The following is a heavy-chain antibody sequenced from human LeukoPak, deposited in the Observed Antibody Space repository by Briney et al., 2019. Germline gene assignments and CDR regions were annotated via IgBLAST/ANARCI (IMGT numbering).Heavy chain of an antibody. CDR2: INHSGST. CDR1: GGSFSGYY. V-gene: IGHV4-34*01. D-gene: IGHD2-2*01. CDR3: ARGRGYCSSTSCKDYYYYGMDV. Sequence: PSETLSLTCAVYGGSFSGYYWSWIRQPPGKGLEWIGEINHSGSTNYNPSLKSRVTISVDTSKNQFSLKLSSVTAADTAVYYCARGRGYCSSTSCKDYYYYGMDVWGQGTTVTVSS. J-gene: IGHJ6*02.